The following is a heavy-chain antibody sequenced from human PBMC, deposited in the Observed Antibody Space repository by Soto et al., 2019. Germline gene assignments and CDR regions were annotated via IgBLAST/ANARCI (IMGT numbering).Heavy chain of an antibody. CDR2: IDPSDSYT. CDR3: ARQEYSSGWYWLYGMDV. J-gene: IGHJ6*02. Sequence: PGESLKISCKGSGYSFTSYWISWVRQMPGKGLEWMGRIDPSDSYTNYSPSFQGHVTISADKSISTAYLQWSSLKASDTAMYYCARQEYSSGWYWLYGMDVWGQGTTVTVSS. CDR1: GYSFTSYW. V-gene: IGHV5-10-1*01. D-gene: IGHD6-19*01.